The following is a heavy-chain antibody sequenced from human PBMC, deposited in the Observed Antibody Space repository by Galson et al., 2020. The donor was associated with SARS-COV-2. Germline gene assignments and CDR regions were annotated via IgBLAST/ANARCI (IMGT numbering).Heavy chain of an antibody. CDR1: GFTFSSYA. V-gene: IGHV3-23*01. CDR2: ISGSGGST. CDR3: AKDRIVVVTPVGRGMDV. Sequence: GGSLRLSCAASGFTFSSYAMSWVRQAPGKGLEWVSAISGSGGSTYYADSVKGRFTISRDNSKNTLYLQMNSLRAEDTAVYYCAKDRIVVVTPVGRGMDVWGQGTTVTVSS. D-gene: IGHD2-21*02. J-gene: IGHJ6*02.